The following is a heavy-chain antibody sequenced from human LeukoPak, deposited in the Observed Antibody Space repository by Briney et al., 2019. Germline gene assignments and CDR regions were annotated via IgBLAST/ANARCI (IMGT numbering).Heavy chain of an antibody. D-gene: IGHD4-17*01. Sequence: EASVRLSFTASGYTFTNYNISWVRHAPGQGLEWRGWINTYKGDTLYTQKLQGRVTMTADTSTNTAYMELRSLRLDGTGVYYCAREFGDCYGDSCVYYFDTWGQGFRVTVSS. V-gene: IGHV1-18*01. CDR2: INTYKGDT. CDR1: GYTFTNYN. J-gene: IGHJ4*02. CDR3: AREFGDCYGDSCVYYFDT.